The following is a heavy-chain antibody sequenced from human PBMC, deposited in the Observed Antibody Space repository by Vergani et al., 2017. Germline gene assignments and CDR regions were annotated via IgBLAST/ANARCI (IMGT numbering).Heavy chain of an antibody. Sequence: VQLVESGGGLVQPGRSLRLSCAASGFTFSSYGMHWVRQAPGKGLEWVAVISYDGSNKYYADSVKGRFTISRDNSKNTLYLQMNSLRAEDTAVYYCAKAPSYSSGWYFDYWGQGTLVTVSS. CDR1: GFTFSSYG. J-gene: IGHJ4*02. CDR2: ISYDGSNK. V-gene: IGHV3-30*18. D-gene: IGHD6-19*01. CDR3: AKAPSYSSGWYFDY.